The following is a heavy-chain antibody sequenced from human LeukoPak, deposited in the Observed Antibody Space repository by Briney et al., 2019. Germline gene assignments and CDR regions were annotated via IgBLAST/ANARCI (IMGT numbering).Heavy chain of an antibody. V-gene: IGHV4-34*01. Sequence: PSETLSLTCAVYGGSFSGYYWSWIRQPPGKGLEWIGEINHSGSTNYNPSLKSRVTISIDTSKNQFSLKLSSVTAADTAVYYCARARYDILTGYYIASSYYYYYYMDVWGKGTTVTVSS. D-gene: IGHD3-9*01. CDR1: GGSFSGYY. CDR2: INHSGST. CDR3: ARARYDILTGYYIASSYYYYYYMDV. J-gene: IGHJ6*03.